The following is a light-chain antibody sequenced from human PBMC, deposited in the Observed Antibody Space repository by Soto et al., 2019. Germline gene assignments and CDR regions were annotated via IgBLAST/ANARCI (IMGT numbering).Light chain of an antibody. Sequence: EIVLTQSPGTLSLYPGERATLSCRASQSVSSSYLAWYQQTPGQAPRLLIYGASSRATGIPDRFSGSGSGTDFTLTISRLEPEDFAVYYCQQYGSSQWTFGQGTKVDIK. J-gene: IGKJ1*01. V-gene: IGKV3-20*01. CDR2: GAS. CDR1: QSVSSSY. CDR3: QQYGSSQWT.